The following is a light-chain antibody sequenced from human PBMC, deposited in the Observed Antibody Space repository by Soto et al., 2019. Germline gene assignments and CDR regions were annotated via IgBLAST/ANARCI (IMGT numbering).Light chain of an antibody. V-gene: IGLV2-11*01. CDR3: SSYTSSSTLEV. CDR1: RSDVGGYRF. CDR2: DVD. Sequence: QSVLTQPRSVSGSPGQSVTISCTGARSDVGGYRFVSWYQQHPDKAPKLMIYDVDKRPSGVPDRFSGSKSGNTASLTISGLQAEDEADYYCSSYTSSSTLEVFGTGTKLTVL. J-gene: IGLJ1*01.